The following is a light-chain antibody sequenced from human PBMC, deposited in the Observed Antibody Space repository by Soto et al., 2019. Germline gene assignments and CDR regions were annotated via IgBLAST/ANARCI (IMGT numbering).Light chain of an antibody. V-gene: IGKV3-20*01. Sequence: VFTQSPGTLSFSPGERATPSCRASQSVSSSYLAWYQQKPGQAPRLLIYGTSSRPTGIPDRFSGSGSGTDFTLTISRLEPEDFAVYYCQQYGSSPRTFGQGTRLENK. CDR3: QQYGSSPRT. CDR1: QSVSSSY. CDR2: GTS. J-gene: IGKJ5*01.